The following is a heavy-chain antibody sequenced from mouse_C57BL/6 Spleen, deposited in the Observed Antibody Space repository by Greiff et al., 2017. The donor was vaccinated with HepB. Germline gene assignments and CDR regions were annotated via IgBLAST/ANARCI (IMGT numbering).Heavy chain of an antibody. CDR3: ASSIYDGYYEGFAY. J-gene: IGHJ3*01. CDR2: IHPNSGST. CDR1: GYTFTSYW. Sequence: VQLQQPGAELVKPGASVKLSCKAPGYTFTSYWMHWVKQRPGQGLEWIGMIHPNSGSTNYNEKFKSKATLTVDKSSSTAYMQLSSLTSEDSAVYYCASSIYDGYYEGFAYWGQGTLVTVSA. V-gene: IGHV1-64*01. D-gene: IGHD2-3*01.